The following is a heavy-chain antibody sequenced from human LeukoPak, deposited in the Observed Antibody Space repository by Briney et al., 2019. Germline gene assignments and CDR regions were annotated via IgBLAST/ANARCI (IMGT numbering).Heavy chain of an antibody. CDR1: GFTFSSYG. Sequence: GGSLRLSCAASGFTFSSYGMHRVRQAPGKGLEWVAFIRYDGSNKYYADSVKGRFTISRDNSKNTLYLQMNSLRAEDTAVYYCAKDPVTVIYYYYYIDVWGKGTTVTVSS. D-gene: IGHD2-21*01. J-gene: IGHJ6*03. CDR2: IRYDGSNK. CDR3: AKDPVTVIYYYYYIDV. V-gene: IGHV3-30*02.